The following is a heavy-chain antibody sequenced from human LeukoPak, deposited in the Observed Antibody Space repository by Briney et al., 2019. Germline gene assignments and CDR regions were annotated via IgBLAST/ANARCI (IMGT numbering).Heavy chain of an antibody. Sequence: APVKVSCKASGYTFTGYYMHWVRQAPGQGLEWMGWINPNSGGTNYAQKFQGRVTMTRDTSISTAYMELSRLRSDDTAVYYCATDFYYETSDTALDYWGQGTLVTVSS. J-gene: IGHJ4*02. V-gene: IGHV1-2*02. D-gene: IGHD3-22*01. CDR3: ATDFYYETSDTALDY. CDR1: GYTFTGYY. CDR2: INPNSGGT.